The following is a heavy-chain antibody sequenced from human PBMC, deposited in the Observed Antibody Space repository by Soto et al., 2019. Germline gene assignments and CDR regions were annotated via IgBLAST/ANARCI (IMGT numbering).Heavy chain of an antibody. J-gene: IGHJ6*02. CDR3: AADTKYYYDSSGFYPPYYYGMDV. CDR1: GFTFTRST. V-gene: IGHV1-58*01. D-gene: IGHD3-22*01. CDR2: IVVGSGNT. Sequence: ASVKVSCKASGFTFTRSTVQWVRQARGQRLEWIGWIVVGSGNTNYAQKFQETVTITRDMSTSTAYMELSSLRSDDTAMYYCAADTKYYYDSSGFYPPYYYGMDVWG.